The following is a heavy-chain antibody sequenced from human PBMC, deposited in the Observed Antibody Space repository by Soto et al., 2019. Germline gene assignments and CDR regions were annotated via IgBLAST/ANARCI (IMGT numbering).Heavy chain of an antibody. V-gene: IGHV4-34*01. D-gene: IGHD3-3*01. CDR1: AGSFTGCY. Sequence: SETLSLTSAVYAGSFTGCYWSWIRQPPGKGLEWIGEINHSGSTNYNPSLKSRVTISVDTSKNQFSLKLSSVTAADTAVYYCARRKYDFWSGQSAFDIWGQGTMVT. J-gene: IGHJ3*02. CDR3: ARRKYDFWSGQSAFDI. CDR2: INHSGST.